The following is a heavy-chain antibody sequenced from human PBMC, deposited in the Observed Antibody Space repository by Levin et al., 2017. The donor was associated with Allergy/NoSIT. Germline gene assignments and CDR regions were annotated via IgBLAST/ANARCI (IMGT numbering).Heavy chain of an antibody. J-gene: IGHJ4*02. CDR2: IFYSGTT. V-gene: IGHV4-61*01. Sequence: PGGSLRLSCSVSGGSVSSGSHYWSWIRQSPGKGLEWIGFIFYSGTTNYNPSLKSRVTMSLDKSKNQFSMKLNSVTAADTAVYFCARGGFVNGWQKFDYWGQGTLVTVSS. D-gene: IGHD6-19*01. CDR3: ARGGFVNGWQKFDY. CDR1: GGSVSSGSHY.